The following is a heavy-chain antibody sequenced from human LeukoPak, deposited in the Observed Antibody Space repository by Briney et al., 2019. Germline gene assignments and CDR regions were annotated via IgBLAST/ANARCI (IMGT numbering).Heavy chain of an antibody. CDR1: GFTFRKYW. CDR2: INPDDGST. D-gene: IGHD3-10*01. Sequence: GGSLRLSCTASGFTFRKYWLHWVRQAPGKGLVWVSRINPDDGSTSYADSVKGRFTISRDSAKSTLYLQMNSLRAEDTAVYYCASGVSIWLGNAFDFWGQGTMVTVSS. V-gene: IGHV3-74*01. CDR3: ASGVSIWLGNAFDF. J-gene: IGHJ3*01.